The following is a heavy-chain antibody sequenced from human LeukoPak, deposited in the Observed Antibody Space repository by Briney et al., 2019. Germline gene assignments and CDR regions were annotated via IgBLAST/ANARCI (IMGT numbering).Heavy chain of an antibody. CDR1: GGSISGSRRY. J-gene: IGHJ5*01. D-gene: IGHD6-13*01. V-gene: IGHV4-39*01. CDR3: TRQLSWVSDTGDS. Sequence: RSSETLSLTCNVSGGSISGSRRYWGWVRQPPGGGLEWIGSIRYIGTTYYNPSLQSRLTISVDNSQNQFSLKLKSVTAADTSMYYCTRQLSWVSDTGDSWGQGTLVTVSS. CDR2: IRYIGTT.